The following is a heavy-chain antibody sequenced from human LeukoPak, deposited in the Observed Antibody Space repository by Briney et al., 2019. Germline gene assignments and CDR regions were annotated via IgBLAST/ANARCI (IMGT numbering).Heavy chain of an antibody. D-gene: IGHD2-2*01. CDR1: AGSFSPYY. J-gene: IGHJ1*01. CDR2: IRYSGTT. CDR3: ARGNGFHAY. V-gene: IGHV4-59*01. Sequence: SETLSLTCTVSAGSFSPYYWSWLRQPPGKGLEWIGYIRYSGTTNYNPSLKSRVTMSVDTSKKQFSLNLTFVNAADTAVYYCARGNGFHAYWGQGTLVTVSS.